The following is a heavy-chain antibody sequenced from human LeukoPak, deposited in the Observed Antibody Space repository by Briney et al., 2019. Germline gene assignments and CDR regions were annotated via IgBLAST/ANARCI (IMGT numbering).Heavy chain of an antibody. CDR2: DYGATR. Sequence: GGSLRLSCTASGLIFADYSMSWVRQAPGKGLEWVGFDYGATREYAAAVKGRLIISRDDSKRIAYLQMNSLKTEDTAVYYCISWISRDGLKAWGQGTMVTVSS. V-gene: IGHV3-49*04. CDR3: ISWISRDGLKA. J-gene: IGHJ3*01. D-gene: IGHD2-2*03. CDR1: GLIFADYS.